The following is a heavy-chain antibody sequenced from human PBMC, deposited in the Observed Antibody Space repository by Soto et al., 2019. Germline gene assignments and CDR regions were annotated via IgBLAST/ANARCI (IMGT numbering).Heavy chain of an antibody. Sequence: ASVKVSCKASGYTFTNYGISWVRRAPGQGLEWMGWISTYNGNTNYARKFKGRVTMTTDTSTSTAYMELRSLRSDDTAVYYCARDRRPSTVTPPTTWGQGTLVTVSS. V-gene: IGHV1-18*01. CDR1: GYTFTNYG. CDR2: ISTYNGNT. D-gene: IGHD4-17*01. CDR3: ARDRRPSTVTPPTT. J-gene: IGHJ4*02.